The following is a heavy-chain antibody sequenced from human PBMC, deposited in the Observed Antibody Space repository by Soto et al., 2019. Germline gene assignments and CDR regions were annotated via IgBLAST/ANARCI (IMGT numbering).Heavy chain of an antibody. V-gene: IGHV3-23*01. CDR3: ERGHLGVTMDV. J-gene: IGHJ6*02. CDR1: AFTFSSYS. CDR2: VNGGGDIT. Sequence: DVQLLESGGGLVQPGGSLRLSCAASAFTFSSYSMIWVRQAPGKGLEWVSGVNGGGDITYSAESVKGRFTISRDNSKNTLYLQTNSLRAADTAVFYCERGHLGVTMDVWGQGTTVTVSS. D-gene: IGHD3-3*01.